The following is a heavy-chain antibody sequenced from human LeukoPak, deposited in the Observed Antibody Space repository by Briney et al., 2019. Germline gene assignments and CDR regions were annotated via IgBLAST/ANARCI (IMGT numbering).Heavy chain of an antibody. CDR1: GYTFTGYY. CDR3: ARDWARGYSGYGHYYYYGMDV. V-gene: IGHV1-2*04. Sequence: ASVKVSCKASGYTFTGYYMHWVRQAPGQGLEWMGWINPNSGGTNYVQKFQGWVTMTRDTSISTAYMELSRLRSDDTAVYYCARDWARGYSGYGHYYYYGMDVWGQGTTVTVSS. J-gene: IGHJ6*02. CDR2: INPNSGGT. D-gene: IGHD5-12*01.